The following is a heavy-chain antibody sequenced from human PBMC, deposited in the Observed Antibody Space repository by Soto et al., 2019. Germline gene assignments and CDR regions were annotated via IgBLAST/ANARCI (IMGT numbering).Heavy chain of an antibody. D-gene: IGHD2-2*01. J-gene: IGHJ5*02. CDR3: ARGGVPIVVVPAARVWFDP. V-gene: IGHV1-2*02. Sequence: GASVKVSCKASGYTFTGYYMHWVRQAPGQGLEWMGWINPNSGGTNYAQKFQGRVTMTRDTSISTAYMELSRLRSDDTAVYYCARGGVPIVVVPAARVWFDPWGQGSPVTVSS. CDR1: GYTFTGYY. CDR2: INPNSGGT.